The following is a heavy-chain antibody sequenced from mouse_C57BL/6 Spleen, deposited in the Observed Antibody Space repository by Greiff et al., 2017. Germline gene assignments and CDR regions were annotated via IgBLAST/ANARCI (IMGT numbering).Heavy chain of an antibody. Sequence: VQLQQPGTELVKPGASVKLSCKASGYTFTSYWMPWVKQRPGQGLEWIGNINPSNGGTNYNEKFKSKATLTVDKSSSTSYMQRSSLTSEDSAVYYCARGHDGNKSFYYYAMDYWGQGTSVTVSS. J-gene: IGHJ4*01. CDR2: INPSNGGT. CDR1: GYTFTSYW. CDR3: ARGHDGNKSFYYYAMDY. V-gene: IGHV1-53*01. D-gene: IGHD2-1*01.